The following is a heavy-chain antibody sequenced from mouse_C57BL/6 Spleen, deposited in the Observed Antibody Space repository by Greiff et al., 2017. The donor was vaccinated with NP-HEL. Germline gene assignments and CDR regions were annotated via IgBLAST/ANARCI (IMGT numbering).Heavy chain of an antibody. V-gene: IGHV3-6*01. CDR3: ARGHGTYWYFDV. J-gene: IGHJ1*03. CDR2: ISYDGSN. Sequence: EVQLQQSGPGLVKPSQSLSLTCSVTGYSITSGYYWNWIRQFPGNKLEWMGYISYDGSNNYNPSLKNRISITRDTSRNQFFLKLNSVTTEDTATYYCARGHGTYWYFDVWGTGTTVTVSS. D-gene: IGHD3-3*01. CDR1: GYSITSGYY.